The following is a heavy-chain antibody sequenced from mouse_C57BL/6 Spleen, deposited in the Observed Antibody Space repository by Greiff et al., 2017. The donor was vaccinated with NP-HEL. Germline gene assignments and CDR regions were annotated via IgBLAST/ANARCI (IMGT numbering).Heavy chain of an antibody. CDR2: IWSGGST. CDR3: AAFYGNFAWFAY. V-gene: IGHV2-2*01. CDR1: GFSLTSYV. J-gene: IGHJ3*01. Sequence: QVQLKESGPGLVQPSQSLSITCTVSGFSLTSYVVHWVRQSPGKGLEWLGVIWSGGSTDYNAAFISRLSISKDNSKSQVFFKMNSLQADDTAIYYCAAFYGNFAWFAYWGQGTLVTVSA. D-gene: IGHD2-1*01.